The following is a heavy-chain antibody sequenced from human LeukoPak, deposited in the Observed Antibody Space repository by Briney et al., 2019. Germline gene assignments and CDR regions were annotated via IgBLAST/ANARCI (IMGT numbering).Heavy chain of an antibody. J-gene: IGHJ4*02. V-gene: IGHV1-8*02. CDR3: ARTPPKGDIDY. CDR2: MSASSGNT. CDR1: GYTFTSYD. D-gene: IGHD2-21*02. Sequence: ASVKVSCTASGYTFTSYDINWVRQATGQGLEWLGWMSASSGNTGYAQKFQGRVSMTRATSISTAYLELSSLTFEDTAVYYCARTPPKGDIDYWGQGTLVTVSS.